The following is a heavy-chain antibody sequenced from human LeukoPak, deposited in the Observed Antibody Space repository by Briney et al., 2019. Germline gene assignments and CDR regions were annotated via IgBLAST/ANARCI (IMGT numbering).Heavy chain of an antibody. CDR1: GGSISSYY. CDR2: IYYSGST. D-gene: IGHD1-26*01. J-gene: IGHJ4*02. Sequence: PSETLSLTCTVSGGSISSYYWSWIRQPPGKGLEWIGYIYYSGSTNYNPSLKSRVTISVDTSKNQFSLKLSSVTAADTAVYYCAVGAPLLDYWGQGTLVTVSS. V-gene: IGHV4-59*01. CDR3: AVGAPLLDY.